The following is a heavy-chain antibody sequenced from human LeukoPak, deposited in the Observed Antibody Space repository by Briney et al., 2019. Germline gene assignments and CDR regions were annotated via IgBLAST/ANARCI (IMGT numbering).Heavy chain of an antibody. Sequence: AGGSLRLSCAASGFTFSSYSMNWVRQAPGMGLEWVSYISGSSGTKYYADSVEGRFTISRDNAKNSLYLQMNSLRAEDTAVYYCARRLGSGSRSFDYWGQGTLVTVSS. D-gene: IGHD3-10*01. CDR3: ARRLGSGSRSFDY. J-gene: IGHJ4*02. CDR2: ISGSSGTK. V-gene: IGHV3-48*04. CDR1: GFTFSSYS.